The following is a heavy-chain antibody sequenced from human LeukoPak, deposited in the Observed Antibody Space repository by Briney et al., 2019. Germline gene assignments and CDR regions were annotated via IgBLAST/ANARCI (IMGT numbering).Heavy chain of an antibody. CDR3: AKAGYSSSWYGNY. V-gene: IGHV3-30*18. CDR2: ISYDGSNE. Sequence: PGGSLRLSCAASGFTFSSYGMHWVRQAPGKGLEWVAVISYDGSNEYYADSVKGRFTISRDNSKNTLYLQMNSLRAEDTAVYYCAKAGYSSSWYGNYWGQGTLVTVSS. J-gene: IGHJ4*02. D-gene: IGHD6-13*01. CDR1: GFTFSSYG.